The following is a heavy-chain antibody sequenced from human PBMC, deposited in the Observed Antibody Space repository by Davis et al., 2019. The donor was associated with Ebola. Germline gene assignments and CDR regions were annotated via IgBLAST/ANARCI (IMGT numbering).Heavy chain of an antibody. CDR3: ASGFWKDGFNY. V-gene: IGHV6-1*01. CDR2: TYYNSKWYN. J-gene: IGHJ4*02. D-gene: IGHD1-1*01. CDR1: GDTVSINSAG. Sequence: HSQTLSLTCAISGDTVSINSAGWNWIRQSPSRGLEWLGRTYYNSKWYNDYAVSVKSRITINPDTSKSQCSLHLNSVTPEDTAVYYCASGFWKDGFNYWGQGALVTVSS.